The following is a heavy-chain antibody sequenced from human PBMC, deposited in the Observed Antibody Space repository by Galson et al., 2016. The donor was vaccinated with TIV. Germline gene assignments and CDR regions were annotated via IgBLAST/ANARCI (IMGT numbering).Heavy chain of an antibody. CDR3: ARAAKPPVPVADI. Sequence: SVKVSCKASGYGFSNYGFIWVRQAPEQGLEWVGWISSYNGHIEYAQKFQGGGTLTTDTSTSTAYMELRSLRSNDTAVYYCARAAKPPVPVADIWGQGTMVTVSS. CDR2: ISSYNGHI. CDR1: GYGFSNYG. J-gene: IGHJ3*02. V-gene: IGHV1-18*01. D-gene: IGHD6-13*01.